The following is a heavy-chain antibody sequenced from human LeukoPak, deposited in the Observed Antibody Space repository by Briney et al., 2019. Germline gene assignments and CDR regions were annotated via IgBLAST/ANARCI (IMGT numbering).Heavy chain of an antibody. CDR3: ARGGIRGYSYGTFDY. V-gene: IGHV4-30-2*01. CDR1: GGSIGSGGYS. Sequence: SETLSLTCAVSGGSIGSGGYSWSWIRQPPGKGLEWIGYIYHSGSTYYNPSLKSRVTISVDRSKNQFSLKLSSVTAADTAVYYCARGGIRGYSYGTFDYWGQGTLVTVSS. D-gene: IGHD5-18*01. CDR2: IYHSGST. J-gene: IGHJ4*02.